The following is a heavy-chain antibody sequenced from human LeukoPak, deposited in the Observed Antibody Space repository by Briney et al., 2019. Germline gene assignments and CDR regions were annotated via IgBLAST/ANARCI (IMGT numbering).Heavy chain of an antibody. CDR3: ARESHRLIAP. V-gene: IGHV3-21*04. J-gene: IGHJ4*02. Sequence: GGSLRLSCAASGFTFSSHSLMWVRQAPGKGLEWVSSISPDSGYIYYADSVKGRFTISRDNAENSLYLQMNSLRAEDTAVYYCARESHRLIAPWGQGTLVTVSS. CDR1: GFTFSSHS. D-gene: IGHD2-21*01. CDR2: ISPDSGYI.